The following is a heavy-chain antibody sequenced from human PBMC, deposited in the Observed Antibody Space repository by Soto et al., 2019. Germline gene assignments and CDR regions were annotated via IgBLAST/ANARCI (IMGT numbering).Heavy chain of an antibody. D-gene: IGHD3-3*01. Sequence: QVQLVESGGGVVQPGRSLRLSCAASGFTFSSYAMHWVRQAPGKGLEWVAVISYDGSNKYYADSVKGRFTISRDNSKNTLYLQMNSLRAEDTAVYYCARDSALYDFWSGYYPETNNFDYWGQGTLVTVSS. V-gene: IGHV3-30-3*01. J-gene: IGHJ4*02. CDR1: GFTFSSYA. CDR3: ARDSALYDFWSGYYPETNNFDY. CDR2: ISYDGSNK.